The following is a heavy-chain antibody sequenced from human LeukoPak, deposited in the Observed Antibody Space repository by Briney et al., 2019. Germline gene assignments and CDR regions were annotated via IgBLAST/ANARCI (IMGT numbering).Heavy chain of an antibody. CDR1: GNTFSSYY. D-gene: IGHD2-15*01. CDR3: AVLGYCSGGSCFGEGTVFDP. V-gene: IGHV1-46*01. J-gene: IGHJ5*02. CDR2: IHPRGGRT. Sequence: GASVKVSCKASGNTFSSYYMHWVRHAPGQGLEWMGIIHPRGGRTTYAQKYQGRIPMTRDTSTGTVYMELSSLRSEDTAVYYCAVLGYCSGGSCFGEGTVFDPWGQGTLVTVSS.